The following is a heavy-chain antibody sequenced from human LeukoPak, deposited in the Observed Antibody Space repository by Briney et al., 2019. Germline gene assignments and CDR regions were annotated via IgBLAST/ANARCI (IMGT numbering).Heavy chain of an antibody. CDR3: VKDRDFWSGMDV. D-gene: IGHD3-3*01. CDR2: INSDATST. J-gene: IGHJ6*02. Sequence: GGSLRLSCAASGFMLSSTWMHWVRQAPGKGLVWVSRINSDATSTSYADSVRGRFTISRDNAQKSLYLQMNSLELEDTALYYCVKDRDFWSGMDVWGQGTMVIVS. V-gene: IGHV3-74*01. CDR1: GFMLSSTW.